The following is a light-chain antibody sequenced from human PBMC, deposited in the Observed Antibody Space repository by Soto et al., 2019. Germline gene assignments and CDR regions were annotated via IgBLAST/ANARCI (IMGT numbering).Light chain of an antibody. J-gene: IGLJ1*01. V-gene: IGLV2-23*02. Sequence: QSVLTQPASVSGSPGQSITISCTGTSRDVGTYSLVSWYQQHPGKAPKLLVYEIFRRPSGVSDRFSGSKSGNTASLTISGLQPEDEADYYCCSYAGSSTYVFGIGTKGTVL. CDR1: SRDVGTYSL. CDR3: CSYAGSSTYV. CDR2: EIF.